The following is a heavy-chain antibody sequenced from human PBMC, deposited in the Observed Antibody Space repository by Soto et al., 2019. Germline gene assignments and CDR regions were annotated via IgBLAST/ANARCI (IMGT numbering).Heavy chain of an antibody. Sequence: GESLKISCKGSGYSFTSYWIAWVRQMPGKGLDWMGIVHPGDSDTRYSPSIQGQVTISVDKSISTAYLQWSSLKASDTAMYYCARAVVVVAGSVYLDHCGQGTLVTVSS. CDR3: ARAVVVVAGSVYLDH. CDR2: VHPGDSDT. D-gene: IGHD2-15*01. CDR1: GYSFTSYW. V-gene: IGHV5-51*01. J-gene: IGHJ4*02.